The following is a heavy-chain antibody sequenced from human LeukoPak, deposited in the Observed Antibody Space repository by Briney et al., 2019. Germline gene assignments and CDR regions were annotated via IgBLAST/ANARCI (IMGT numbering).Heavy chain of an antibody. CDR2: INHSGGT. D-gene: IGHD6-6*01. J-gene: IGHJ4*02. CDR1: GGSFSGYY. CDR3: ARVTLGWGAARRFDY. V-gene: IGHV4-34*01. Sequence: SETLSLTCVVHGGSFSGYYWNWIRQPPGKGLEWIGEINHSGGTNFNPSLKSRVTISVDTSKKQFSLKLSSVTAADTAVYYCARVTLGWGAARRFDYWGQGTLVTVSS.